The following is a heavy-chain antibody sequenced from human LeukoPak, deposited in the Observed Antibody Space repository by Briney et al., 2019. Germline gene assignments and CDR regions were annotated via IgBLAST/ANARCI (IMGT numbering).Heavy chain of an antibody. CDR2: IYYSGST. J-gene: IGHJ6*03. CDR3: ARVSLSASSDYMDV. Sequence: SETLSLTCTVSGGSISSSSYYWGWIRQPPGKGLEWIGSIYYSGSTYYNPSLKSRVTISVDTSKNQFSLKLSSVTAADTAVYYCARVSLSASSDYMDVWGKGTTVTVSS. V-gene: IGHV4-39*07. CDR1: GGSISSSSYY.